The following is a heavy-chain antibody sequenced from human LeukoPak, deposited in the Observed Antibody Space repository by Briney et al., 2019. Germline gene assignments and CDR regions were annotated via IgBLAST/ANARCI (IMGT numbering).Heavy chain of an antibody. Sequence: SETLSLTCTVSGGSISSYYRSWLRQPPGKGLEWIGYIYYSGSTNYNPSLKSRVTISVDTSKNQFSLKLSSVTAADTAVYYCARGYYGSGMIDGKYYFDYWGQGTLVTVSS. D-gene: IGHD3-10*01. V-gene: IGHV4-59*01. CDR2: IYYSGST. CDR1: GGSISSYY. CDR3: ARGYYGSGMIDGKYYFDY. J-gene: IGHJ4*02.